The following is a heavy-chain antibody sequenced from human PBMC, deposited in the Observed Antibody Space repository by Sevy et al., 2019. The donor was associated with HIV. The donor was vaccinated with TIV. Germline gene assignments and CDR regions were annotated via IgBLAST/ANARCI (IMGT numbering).Heavy chain of an antibody. J-gene: IGHJ6*02. V-gene: IGHV1-8*01. CDR2: MNPNSGNT. D-gene: IGHD3-10*01. Sequence: ASVKVSCKASGYTFTSYDINWVRQATGQGLEWMGWMNPNSGNTGYVQKFQGRVTMTRNTSISTAYMELSSLRSEDTAVYYCARGGSSYGSGSPTKIYYYYGMDVWGQGTTVTVSS. CDR1: GYTFTSYD. CDR3: ARGGSSYGSGSPTKIYYYYGMDV.